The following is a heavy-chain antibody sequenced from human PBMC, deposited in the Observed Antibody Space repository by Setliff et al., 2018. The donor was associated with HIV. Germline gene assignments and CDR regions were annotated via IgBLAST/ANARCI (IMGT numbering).Heavy chain of an antibody. CDR2: IYYSGST. CDR3: ARVSSTYWYSIFRNYYYHMDV. CDR1: GGSFSDNY. V-gene: IGHV4-59*01. Sequence: SETLSLTCAVYGGSFSDNYWSLIRQSPGKGLEWIGYIYYSGSTNYNPSLKSRVTISVDTSKNQFSLKLSSVIAADTAVYYCARVSSTYWYSIFRNYYYHMDVWGKGTTVTVSS. J-gene: IGHJ6*03. D-gene: IGHD2-8*02.